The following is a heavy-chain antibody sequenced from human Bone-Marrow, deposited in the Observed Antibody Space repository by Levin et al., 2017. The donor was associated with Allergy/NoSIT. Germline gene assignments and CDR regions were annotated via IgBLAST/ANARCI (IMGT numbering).Heavy chain of an antibody. Sequence: SETLSLTCAVSGGSISSSNWWSWVRQPPGKGLEWIGEVFHTGSTKYNPTLKSRVTISVDKSKNQFSLKLTSVTAADTAVYYCARLPAIAPADAYFQHWGQGTLVIVSS. CDR1: GGSISSSNW. J-gene: IGHJ1*01. CDR2: VFHTGST. D-gene: IGHD6-13*01. CDR3: ARLPAIAPADAYFQH. V-gene: IGHV4-4*02.